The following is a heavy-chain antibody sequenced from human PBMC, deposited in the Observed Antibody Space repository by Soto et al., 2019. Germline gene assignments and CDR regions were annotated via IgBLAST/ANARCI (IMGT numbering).Heavy chain of an antibody. Sequence: PGGSLRLSCAASGFTFSSYAMHWVRQAPGKGLEWVAVISYDGSNKYYADSVKGRFTISRDNSKNTLYLQMNSLRAEDTAVYYCARDQPSFTLFGVVPCRVDYYGMDVWGPGTTVTVSS. CDR3: ARDQPSFTLFGVVPCRVDYYGMDV. CDR1: GFTFSSYA. D-gene: IGHD3-3*01. CDR2: ISYDGSNK. J-gene: IGHJ6*02. V-gene: IGHV3-30-3*01.